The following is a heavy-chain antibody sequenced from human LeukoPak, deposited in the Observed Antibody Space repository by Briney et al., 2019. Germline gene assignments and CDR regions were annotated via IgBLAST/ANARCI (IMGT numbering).Heavy chain of an antibody. D-gene: IGHD3-3*01. J-gene: IGHJ4*02. CDR2: ISAYNSNT. Sequence: GASAKVSCKASGYTFTSYGINWVRQAPGQGLEWMGWISAYNSNTHYAQKLQGRVTMTTDTSTSTAYMELSRLRSDDTAVYYCARDATYYDFWSGYYTVGSFDYWGQGTLVTVSS. CDR1: GYTFTSYG. V-gene: IGHV1-18*01. CDR3: ARDATYYDFWSGYYTVGSFDY.